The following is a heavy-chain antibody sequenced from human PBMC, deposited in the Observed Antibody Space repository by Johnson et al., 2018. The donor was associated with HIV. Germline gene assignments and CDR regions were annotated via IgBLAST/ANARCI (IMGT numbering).Heavy chain of an antibody. J-gene: IGHJ3*02. CDR2: ISSSGGTI. D-gene: IGHD3-22*01. CDR3: ATPPNHYYDSSGYAFDI. V-gene: IGHV3-11*04. Sequence: QVQLVESGGGVVQPGRSLRLSCAASGFTFNDHYMSWIRQAPGKGLEWVSYISSSGGTISHADSVKARFTISRNNAKNSLYLQMNSLRAEDTAVYYCATPPNHYYDSSGYAFDIWGQGTMVTVSS. CDR1: GFTFNDHY.